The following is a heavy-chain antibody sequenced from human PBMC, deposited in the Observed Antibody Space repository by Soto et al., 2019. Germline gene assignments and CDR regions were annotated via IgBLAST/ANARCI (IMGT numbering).Heavy chain of an antibody. CDR1: GGSLSSYP. J-gene: IGHJ6*03. V-gene: IGHV1-69*02. D-gene: IGHD2-8*02. CDR2: TIPIVGLT. Sequence: QVHLLQSGSEVKKPGSSVKVSCRASGGSLSSYPVTWVRQAPGQGLEWMGRTIPIVGLTNYAQKFQGRVTITADKSTSTAYMELSSLRSDDTAVYYCARPTGGHDAGGNYMDVWGKGTTVIVSS. CDR3: ARPTGGHDAGGNYMDV.